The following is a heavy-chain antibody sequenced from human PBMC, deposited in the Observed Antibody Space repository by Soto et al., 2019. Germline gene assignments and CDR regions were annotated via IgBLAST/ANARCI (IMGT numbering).Heavy chain of an antibody. D-gene: IGHD3-10*01. J-gene: IGHJ4*02. Sequence: QVQLVQYGAEVKKPGSSVRVSCKASGDTFTFYSINWVRQAPGLGLEWMGRINPILSMSNYAQRFQGRVTMTADKSTSTAYMELSSLRSEDTAMYYCASSYGSGYRAFDYWGQGALVTVSS. V-gene: IGHV1-69*02. CDR1: GDTFTFYS. CDR3: ASSYGSGYRAFDY. CDR2: INPILSMS.